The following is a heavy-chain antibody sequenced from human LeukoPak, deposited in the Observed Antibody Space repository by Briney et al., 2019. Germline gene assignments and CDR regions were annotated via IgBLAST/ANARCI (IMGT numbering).Heavy chain of an antibody. D-gene: IGHD2/OR15-2a*01. CDR1: GGSFSGYF. CDR2: INHSGRT. J-gene: IGHJ4*02. Sequence: PSETLSLTCAVYGGSFSGYFWAWIRQPPGKGLKWIGEINHSGRTNYNPSLKSRVTILVDTSKNQFSLKLSSVTAADTAVYYCARGGGNSLDYWGQGTLVTVSS. V-gene: IGHV4-34*01. CDR3: ARGGGNSLDY.